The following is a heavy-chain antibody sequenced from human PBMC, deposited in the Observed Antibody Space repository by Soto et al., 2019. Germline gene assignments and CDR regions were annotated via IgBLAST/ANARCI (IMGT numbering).Heavy chain of an antibody. Sequence: QVQLVQSGAGVKKPGSSVKVSCKASGGTFSNYAISWVRQAPGQGLEWMGGIIPIFGTTYYAQKFQGRVTIIADESTTTAYLELSSLRSEDTAMYYCARVEAVAGIYNYHGLDVWGQGTAVSVSS. CDR2: IIPIFGTT. D-gene: IGHD6-19*01. CDR3: ARVEAVAGIYNYHGLDV. CDR1: GGTFSNYA. V-gene: IGHV1-69*12. J-gene: IGHJ6*02.